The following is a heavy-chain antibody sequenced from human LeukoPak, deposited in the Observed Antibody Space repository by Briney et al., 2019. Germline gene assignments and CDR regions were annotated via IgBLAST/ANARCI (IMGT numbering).Heavy chain of an antibody. D-gene: IGHD4-17*01. Sequence: GGSLRLSCAASGFSFDAYTMHWVRQAPGKGLEWVSSISSSSSYIYYADSVKGRFTISRDNAKNSLYLQMNSLRAEDTAVYYCARPDYGDYTDYWGQGTLVTVSS. CDR2: ISSSSSYI. CDR3: ARPDYGDYTDY. CDR1: GFSFDAYT. V-gene: IGHV3-21*01. J-gene: IGHJ4*02.